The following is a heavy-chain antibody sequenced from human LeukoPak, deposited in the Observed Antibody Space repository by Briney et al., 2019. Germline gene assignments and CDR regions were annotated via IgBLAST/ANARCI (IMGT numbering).Heavy chain of an antibody. D-gene: IGHD2-21*02. J-gene: IGHJ6*03. Sequence: GGSLRLSCAASGFTFSSYGMHWVRQAPGKGLEWVAVISYDGSNKKYADSVKGRFTISRDNSKNTLYLQMNSLRAEDTAVYYCAKSPIVVVTAIPHLYYYYYMDVWGKGTTVTIS. V-gene: IGHV3-30*18. CDR1: GFTFSSYG. CDR3: AKSPIVVVTAIPHLYYYYYMDV. CDR2: ISYDGSNK.